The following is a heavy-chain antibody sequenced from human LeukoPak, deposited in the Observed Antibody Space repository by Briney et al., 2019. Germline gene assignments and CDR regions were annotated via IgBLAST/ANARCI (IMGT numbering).Heavy chain of an antibody. Sequence: QSGGSLRLSCAASGFTFSSYWMHWVRQAPGKGLVWVSRTNSDGTSTSYADSVKGRFTISRDNAKNTLYLQMNSLRAEDTAVYYCARGYCSSTSCPKAYYFDYWGQGTLVTVSS. CDR2: TNSDGTST. V-gene: IGHV3-74*01. CDR3: ARGYCSSTSCPKAYYFDY. CDR1: GFTFSSYW. J-gene: IGHJ4*02. D-gene: IGHD2-2*01.